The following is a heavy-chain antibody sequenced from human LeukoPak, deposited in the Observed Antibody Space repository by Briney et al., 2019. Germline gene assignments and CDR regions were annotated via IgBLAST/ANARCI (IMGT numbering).Heavy chain of an antibody. D-gene: IGHD1-1*01. Sequence: SETLSLTCFVSGGSITNYYWSWIRQSPGKGLEWIGYIYYSGSTNYNPSLMSGVTISVDTSKNQFSLRLSSVTAADKAVYYCARATTGTYNWFDPWGQGTLVTVSS. J-gene: IGHJ5*02. CDR2: IYYSGST. V-gene: IGHV4-59*01. CDR3: ARATTGTYNWFDP. CDR1: GGSITNYY.